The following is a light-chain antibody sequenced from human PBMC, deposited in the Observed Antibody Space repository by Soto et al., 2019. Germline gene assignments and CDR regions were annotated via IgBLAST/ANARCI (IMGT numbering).Light chain of an antibody. Sequence: DIQMTQSPSTLSASVGDRVTIICRASQSVTSWLAWYQQKPGKAPKLLIYDASTLESGVPSRFSGRGSGTEFTLTISSLQPDDFATYYCHQYNSYSPTFGGGTKVEIK. CDR3: HQYNSYSPT. J-gene: IGKJ4*01. V-gene: IGKV1-5*02. CDR2: DAS. CDR1: QSVTSW.